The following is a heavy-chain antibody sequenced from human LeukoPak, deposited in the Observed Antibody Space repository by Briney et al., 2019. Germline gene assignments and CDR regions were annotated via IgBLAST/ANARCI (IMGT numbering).Heavy chain of an antibody. J-gene: IGHJ5*02. V-gene: IGHV5-51*01. D-gene: IGHD3-9*01. CDR1: GYSFTSYW. CDR3: ARRGDYDLLTGYYFSGWFDP. Sequence: GESLKISCKGSGYSFTSYWIGWVRQMPGKGLEWMGIIYPGDSDTRYSPSFQGQVTISADKSISTAYLQWSSLKASDTAIYYCARRGDYDLLTGYYFSGWFDPWGKGTLVTVS. CDR2: IYPGDSDT.